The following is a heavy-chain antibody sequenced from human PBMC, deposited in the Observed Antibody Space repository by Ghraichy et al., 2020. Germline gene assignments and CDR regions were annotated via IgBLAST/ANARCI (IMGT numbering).Heavy chain of an antibody. CDR3: ARGPTISSYSSSYWYFDL. CDR1: GGSVSSGSYD. J-gene: IGHJ2*01. Sequence: SQTLSLNCTVSGGSVSSGSYDWSWIRQPPGKGLEWIGYIYHSGSTNYSPSLKSRVTISVDTSKNHFSLTLSSVTAADTAVYYCARGPTISSYSSSYWYFDLWGRGTLVTVSS. V-gene: IGHV4-61*01. CDR2: IYHSGST. D-gene: IGHD3-22*01.